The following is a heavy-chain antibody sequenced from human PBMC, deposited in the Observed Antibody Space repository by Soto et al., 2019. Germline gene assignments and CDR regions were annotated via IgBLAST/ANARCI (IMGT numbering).Heavy chain of an antibody. D-gene: IGHD5-12*01. CDR1: GYTFTSYG. J-gene: IGHJ6*02. V-gene: IGHV1-18*01. CDR3: ARESLIVATITYYYYYMDV. Sequence: ASVKVSCKASGYTFTSYGISWVRQAPGQGLEWMGWISAYNGNTNYAQKLQGRVTMTTDTSTSTAYMELRSLRSDDTAVYYCARESLIVATITYYYYYMDVWGQGTTVTVSS. CDR2: ISAYNGNT.